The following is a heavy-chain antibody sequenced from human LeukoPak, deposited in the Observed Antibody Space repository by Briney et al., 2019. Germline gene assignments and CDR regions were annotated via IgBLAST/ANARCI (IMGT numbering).Heavy chain of an antibody. CDR2: ISYDGSNK. D-gene: IGHD3-16*01. Sequence: GGSLRLSCAASGFTFSSYGMHWVRQAPGKGLEWVAVISYDGSNKYYADSVKGRFTISRDNSKNTLYLQMNGLRAEDTAVYYCARSYIRVGAFWFDPWGQGTLVTVSS. CDR3: ARSYIRVGAFWFDP. CDR1: GFTFSSYG. J-gene: IGHJ5*02. V-gene: IGHV3-30*03.